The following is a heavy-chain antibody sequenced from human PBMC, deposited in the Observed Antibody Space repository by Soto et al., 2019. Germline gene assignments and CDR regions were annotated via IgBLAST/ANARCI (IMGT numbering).Heavy chain of an antibody. D-gene: IGHD3-10*01. J-gene: IGHJ5*02. CDR2: ISYDGSNK. CDR3: ARSGSFGWFDP. Sequence: QVQLVESGGGVVQPGRSLRLSCAASGFTFTSYAMHWVRQPPGKGLEWVAIISYDGSNKYYADSVKGRFTISRDNSKNTLYLQMNSLRAEDTAVYYCARSGSFGWFDPWGQGTLVTVSS. V-gene: IGHV3-30-3*01. CDR1: GFTFTSYA.